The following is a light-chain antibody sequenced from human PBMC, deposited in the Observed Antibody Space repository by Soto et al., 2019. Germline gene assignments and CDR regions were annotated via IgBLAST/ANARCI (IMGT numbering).Light chain of an antibody. Sequence: ATRMTQSPSSFSASTGDRVNITCRADQGVSSYLAWYQQKAGRAPKPLIYAASTVESGVPSTFSGSGSGTEFALTISCLQSEDFAPFFCQQYSTYPFTFGPGTKVDVK. V-gene: IGKV1-8*01. CDR3: QQYSTYPFT. CDR1: QGVSSY. J-gene: IGKJ3*01. CDR2: AAS.